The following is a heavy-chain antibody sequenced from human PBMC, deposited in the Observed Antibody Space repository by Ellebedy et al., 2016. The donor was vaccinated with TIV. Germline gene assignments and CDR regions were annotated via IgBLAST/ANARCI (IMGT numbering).Heavy chain of an antibody. CDR1: GFTFSSYA. V-gene: IGHV3-64D*06. J-gene: IGHJ4*02. CDR2: ISSNGGST. CDR3: VRAYYDSSRTFDY. Sequence: GESLKISXSASGFTFSSYAMHWVRQAPGKGLEYVSAISSNGGSTYYADSVKGRFTISRDNSKNTLYLQMSSLRAEDTAVYYCVRAYYDSSRTFDYWGQGTLVTVSS. D-gene: IGHD3-22*01.